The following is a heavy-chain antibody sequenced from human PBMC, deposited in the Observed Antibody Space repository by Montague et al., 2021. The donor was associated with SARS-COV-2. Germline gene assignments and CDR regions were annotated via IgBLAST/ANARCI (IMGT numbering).Heavy chain of an antibody. Sequence: SETLSLTCTDSGDSITYFYWSWVRQRAGKRLEWIGRVSSSGSTNYNPSLRSRVPMSVDTSKKQFSLRLSPVAAADTAVYYCARDVVAAPGTFDYWGQGTLVTVSS. CDR2: VSSSGST. J-gene: IGHJ4*02. CDR1: GDSITYFY. V-gene: IGHV4-4*07. CDR3: ARDVVAAPGTFDY. D-gene: IGHD6-13*01.